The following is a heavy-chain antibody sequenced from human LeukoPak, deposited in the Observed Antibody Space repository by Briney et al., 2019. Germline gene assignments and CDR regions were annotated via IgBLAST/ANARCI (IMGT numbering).Heavy chain of an antibody. J-gene: IGHJ4*02. CDR1: SYTFTRYG. Sequence: ASVKVSCKASSYTFTRYGISWVRPAPGQGLEWMGWISGSNGNTNYAQKFQGRVSMTADTSKSTAYMELRSLRSDYTAEYYCAGSGRGNYYYFDLWGQGTLVTVSS. V-gene: IGHV1-18*01. CDR3: AGSGRGNYYYFDL. CDR2: ISGSNGNT. D-gene: IGHD4-23*01.